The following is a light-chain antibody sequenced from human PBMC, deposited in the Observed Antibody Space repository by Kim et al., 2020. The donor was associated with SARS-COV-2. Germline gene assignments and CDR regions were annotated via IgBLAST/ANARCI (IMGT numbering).Light chain of an antibody. Sequence: GQTVTSSCSGSSSNIGSHYVSWYQQVPGTAPQLLIFDNYKRPPGIPDRFSGSKSGTSATLGITGLHTGDEADYYCGTWDSSLSGAVFGGGTRLTVL. CDR3: GTWDSSLSGAV. J-gene: IGLJ3*02. CDR1: SSNIGSHY. CDR2: DNY. V-gene: IGLV1-51*01.